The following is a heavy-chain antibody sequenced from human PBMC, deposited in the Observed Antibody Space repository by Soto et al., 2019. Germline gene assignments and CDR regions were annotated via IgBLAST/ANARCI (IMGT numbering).Heavy chain of an antibody. Sequence: GGSLRLSCAASGFTFSDYYMSWIRQAPGKGLEWVSYISSSGSTIYYADSVKGRFTISRDNAKNSLYLQMNSLRAEDTAVYYCASFFRYYDSSGSYSWFDPWGQGTLVTVSS. CDR1: GFTFSDYY. V-gene: IGHV3-11*01. CDR2: ISSSGSTI. CDR3: ASFFRYYDSSGSYSWFDP. J-gene: IGHJ5*02. D-gene: IGHD3-22*01.